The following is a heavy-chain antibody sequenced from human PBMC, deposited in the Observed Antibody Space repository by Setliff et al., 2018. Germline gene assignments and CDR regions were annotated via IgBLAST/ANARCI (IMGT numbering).Heavy chain of an antibody. CDR3: GGGFSRIEGWGNWFDP. D-gene: IGHD3-16*01. Sequence: PSETLSLTCTVSGGSVSNSGFFWGWLRQAPGKGLEWIGNIYDSGSSNYNASLKSRLIITSDTSKNQTPLKLTSVPAADTAVFYCGGGFSRIEGWGNWFDPWGQGILVTVS. CDR2: IYDSGSS. V-gene: IGHV4-39*01. J-gene: IGHJ5*02. CDR1: GGSVSNSGFF.